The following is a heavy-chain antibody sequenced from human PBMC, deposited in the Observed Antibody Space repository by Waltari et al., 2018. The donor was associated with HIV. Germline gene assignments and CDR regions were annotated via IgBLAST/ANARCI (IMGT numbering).Heavy chain of an antibody. CDR1: GFDFRSYW. J-gene: IGHJ4*02. V-gene: IGHV3-7*01. Sequence: DVQLVESGGGVVRPGGSLRLSCVGSGFDFRSYWMTWVRQTPGKGLAWVANIKEDGSKKYYEEAVKGRFTITRDNAENTVWLEMRNLRVDDAGLYYCARDGGEYWGQGTLLTVSS. D-gene: IGHD3-10*01. CDR3: ARDGGEY. CDR2: IKEDGSKK.